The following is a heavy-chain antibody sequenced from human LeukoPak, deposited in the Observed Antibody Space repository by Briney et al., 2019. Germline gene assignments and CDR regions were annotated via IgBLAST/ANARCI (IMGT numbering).Heavy chain of an antibody. CDR2: MNPNSGNT. J-gene: IGHJ4*02. V-gene: IGHV1-8*03. D-gene: IGHD2-8*01. CDR3: ARRGYCTNGVCYKEFVY. Sequence: ASVKVSCKASGYTFTSYDINWVRQATGQGLEWMGWMNPNSGNTGYAQKFQGRVTITRNTSISNAYMELSSLRSEDTAVYYCARRGYCTNGVCYKEFVYWGQGTLVTVSS. CDR1: GYTFTSYD.